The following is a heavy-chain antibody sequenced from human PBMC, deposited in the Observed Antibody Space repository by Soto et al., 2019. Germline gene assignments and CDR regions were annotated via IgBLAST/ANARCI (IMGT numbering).Heavy chain of an antibody. CDR2: VYYSGST. V-gene: IGHV4-59*12. Sequence: QVQLQESGPGLVNPSETLSLTCTVSGDSISPYYWSWIRQPPGKGLEWIGYVYYSGSTYYNPSLKSRVTISVDTSKNQFSLKLSSVTAADTAVYYCARGSGAMVRGSNFDYWGQGTLVTVSS. CDR1: GDSISPYY. CDR3: ARGSGAMVRGSNFDY. J-gene: IGHJ4*02. D-gene: IGHD3-10*01.